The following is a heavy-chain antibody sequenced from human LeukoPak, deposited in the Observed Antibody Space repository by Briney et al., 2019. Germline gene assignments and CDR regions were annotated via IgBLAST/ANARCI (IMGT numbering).Heavy chain of an antibody. V-gene: IGHV4-61*08. CDR1: GGSISSGGYY. D-gene: IGHD3-22*01. CDR3: ARDGGDYDSSGYYGSFDY. J-gene: IGHJ4*02. CDR2: IYYSGST. Sequence: SETLSLTCTVSGGSISSGGYYWSWIRQPPGKGLEWIGYIYYSGSTNYNPSLKSRVTISVDTSKNQFSLKLSSVTAADTAVYYCARDGGDYDSSGYYGSFDYWGQGTLVTVSS.